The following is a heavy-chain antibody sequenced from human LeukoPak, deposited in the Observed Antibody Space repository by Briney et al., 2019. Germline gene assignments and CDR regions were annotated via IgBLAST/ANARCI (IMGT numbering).Heavy chain of an antibody. J-gene: IGHJ4*02. CDR3: AKDPAGSGSHFDY. Sequence: AGGSLRLSCAASGFTFSSYAMSWVRQAPGKGLEWVSAISGSGGSTYYADSVKGRFTISRDNSKNTLYLQMNSLRAEDTAVYYCAKDPAGSGSHFDYWGQGTLVTVSS. CDR1: GFTFSSYA. CDR2: ISGSGGST. V-gene: IGHV3-23*01. D-gene: IGHD3-10*01.